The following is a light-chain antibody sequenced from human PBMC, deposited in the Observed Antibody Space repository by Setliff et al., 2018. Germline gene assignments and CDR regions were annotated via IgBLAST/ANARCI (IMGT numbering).Light chain of an antibody. CDR2: DVT. V-gene: IGLV2-14*03. CDR3: SSYSTRTSLDV. CDR1: GSDVGTSKY. J-gene: IGLJ1*01. Sequence: QSALTQPASVSGSPGQSITISCTGTGSDVGTSKYVSWYQQHPGKAPKLIIYDVTTRPSGVSNRFSASKSGNTASLTISGLQVEDEADYYCSSYSTRTSLDVFGTGTKVTVL.